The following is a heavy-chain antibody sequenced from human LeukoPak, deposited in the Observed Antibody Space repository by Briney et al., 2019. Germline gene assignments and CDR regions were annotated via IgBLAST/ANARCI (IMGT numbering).Heavy chain of an antibody. V-gene: IGHV3-20*04. CDR3: ARDYYYDSSGYYTPDDY. J-gene: IGHJ4*02. Sequence: GGSLRLSCAASGFTFSSYAMSWVRQAPGKGLEWVSGINWNGGSTGYADSVKGRFTISRDNAKNSLYLQMNSLRAEDTALYYCARDYYYDSSGYYTPDDYWGQGTLVTVSS. D-gene: IGHD3-22*01. CDR2: INWNGGST. CDR1: GFTFSSYA.